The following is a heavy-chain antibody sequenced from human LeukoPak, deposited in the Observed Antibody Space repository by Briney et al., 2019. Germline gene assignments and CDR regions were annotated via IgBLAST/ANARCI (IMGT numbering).Heavy chain of an antibody. D-gene: IGHD2-15*01. CDR3: AKNLYCGGGSCYPSALGMDV. CDR1: GFTVSSNY. Sequence: GGSLRLSCAASGFTVSSNYMSWVRQAPGKGLEWVSVIYSGGSTYFADSVKGRFTISRDNSKNTLFLQMNSLRAEDTAVYYCAKNLYCGGGSCYPSALGMDVWGQGTTVTVSS. V-gene: IGHV3-53*01. CDR2: IYSGGST. J-gene: IGHJ6*02.